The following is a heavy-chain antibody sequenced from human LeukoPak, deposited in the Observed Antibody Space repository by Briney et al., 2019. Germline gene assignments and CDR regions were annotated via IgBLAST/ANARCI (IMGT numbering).Heavy chain of an antibody. V-gene: IGHV3-53*04. J-gene: IGHJ3*01. CDR1: GISVSNDY. CDR3: ARGRRGEKDFDV. CDR2: IYADGYT. Sequence: GSLRLSCAASGISVSNDYMSWVRQAPGKGLEWVSAIYADGYTRDAASVKGRFSISRHNSKNTVYLQMDNLRPEDTAVYYCARGRRGEKDFDVWGPGTMVTVSS.